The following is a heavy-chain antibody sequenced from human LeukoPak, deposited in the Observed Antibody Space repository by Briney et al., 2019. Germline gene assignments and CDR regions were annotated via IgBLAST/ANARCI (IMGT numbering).Heavy chain of an antibody. V-gene: IGHV4-4*07. CDR2: IYTSGST. D-gene: IGHD3-3*01. J-gene: IGHJ5*02. CDR3: ARRITIFGVVIPPPYNWFDP. CDR1: GGSISSYY. Sequence: PSETLSLTCTVSGGSISSYYWSWIRQPAGKGLEWIGRIYTSGSTNYNPSLKSRVTISVDTSKNQFSLKLSSVTAADTAVYYCARRITIFGVVIPPPYNWFDPWGQGTLVTVSS.